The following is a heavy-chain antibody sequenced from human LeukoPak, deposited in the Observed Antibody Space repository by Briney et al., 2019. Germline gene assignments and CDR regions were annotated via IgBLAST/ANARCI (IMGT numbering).Heavy chain of an antibody. J-gene: IGHJ4*02. CDR1: GFTFSSYS. V-gene: IGHV3-48*01. CDR2: ISGSSGSI. CDR3: ARVDYGGFNFDY. D-gene: IGHD4-23*01. Sequence: PGGSLRFSCAASGFTFSSYSMNWVRQAPGKGLEWVSYISGSSGSIYYADSVRGRFTISRDNAKNSLSLQMNSLRAEDTAVYYCARVDYGGFNFDYWGQGTLVTVST.